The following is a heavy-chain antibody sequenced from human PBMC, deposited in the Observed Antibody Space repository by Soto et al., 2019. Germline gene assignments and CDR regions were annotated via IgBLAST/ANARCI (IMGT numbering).Heavy chain of an antibody. Sequence: EVQLVESGGGVVRPGGSLRLSCAASGFTIDNYGMSWVRQVPGKGVEWVSGMYWTDGNTHYADSVKGRFTISRDNAKNSLCLHLNSLRAEDTALYYCVRSVNYRAGSYCYFFGYWGQRALVTVSS. D-gene: IGHD3-10*01. V-gene: IGHV3-20*04. CDR3: VRSVNYRAGSYCYFFGY. CDR2: MYWTDGNT. J-gene: IGHJ4*02. CDR1: GFTIDNYG.